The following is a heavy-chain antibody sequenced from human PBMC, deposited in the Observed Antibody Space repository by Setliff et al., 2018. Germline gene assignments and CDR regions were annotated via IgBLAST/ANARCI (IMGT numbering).Heavy chain of an antibody. CDR3: ARSFSRREKFLLDY. CDR1: GGSISSGDYY. V-gene: IGHV4-30-4*08. CDR2: IYSSGST. J-gene: IGHJ4*02. Sequence: SETLSLTCTVSGGSISSGDYYWSWIRQPPGKGLEWIGYIYSSGSTHYNPSLKSRVTISMDTSKNQFSLKVSSVTAADTAVYYCARSFSRREKFLLDYWGQGALVTVSS.